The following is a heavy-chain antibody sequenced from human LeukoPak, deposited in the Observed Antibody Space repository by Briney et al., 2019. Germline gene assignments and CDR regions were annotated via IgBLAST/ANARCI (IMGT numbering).Heavy chain of an antibody. CDR3: ARDRYYYGSGIPWFDP. CDR1: GFTFSSYS. J-gene: IGHJ5*02. Sequence: GGSLRLSCAASGFTFSSYSMNWVRQAPGKGLEWVSSISSSSSYIYYADSVKGRFTISRDNAKNSLYLQMNSLRAEDTAVYYCARDRYYYGSGIPWFDPWGQGTLVTVSS. CDR2: ISSSSSYI. D-gene: IGHD3-10*01. V-gene: IGHV3-21*01.